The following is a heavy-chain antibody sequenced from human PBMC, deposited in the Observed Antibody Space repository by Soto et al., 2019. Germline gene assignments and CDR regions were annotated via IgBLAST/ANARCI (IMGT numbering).Heavy chain of an antibody. CDR2: INHSGST. V-gene: IGHV4-34*01. D-gene: IGHD5-12*01. Sequence: SETLSLTCAVYGGSFSGYYWSWIRQPPGKGLEWIGEINHSGSTNYNPSLKSRVTISVDTSKNQFSLKLSSVTAADTAVYYCARAGGYASPFSYWGQGIQVTVSS. CDR1: GGSFSGYY. J-gene: IGHJ4*02. CDR3: ARAGGYASPFSY.